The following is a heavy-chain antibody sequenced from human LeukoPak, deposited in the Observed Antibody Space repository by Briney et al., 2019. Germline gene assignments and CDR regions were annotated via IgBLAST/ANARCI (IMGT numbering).Heavy chain of an antibody. Sequence: ETLSLTCTVSGGSISSYYWSWIRQPPGNGLEWIGYIYYSGNTSYNPSLKSRLTISVDTSKNQFSLKLSSVTAADTAVYYSAIESRRDGYKFDYRGQGTLVTVSS. D-gene: IGHD5-24*01. CDR2: IYYSGNT. V-gene: IGHV4-59*01. CDR1: GGSISSYY. J-gene: IGHJ4*02. CDR3: AIESRRDGYKFDY.